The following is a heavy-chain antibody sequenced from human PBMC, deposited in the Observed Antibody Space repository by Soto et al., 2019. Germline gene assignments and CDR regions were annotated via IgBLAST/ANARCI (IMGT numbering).Heavy chain of an antibody. J-gene: IGHJ6*02. Sequence: ASVKVSCKASGYTFTGYYMHWVRQAPGQGLEWMGWINPNSGGTNYAQKFQGWVTMTRDTSISTAYMELSRLRSDDTAVYYCARGISMRENYYYYGMYVRGQRTSDIVSS. CDR1: GYTFTGYY. D-gene: IGHD3-22*01. CDR3: ARGISMRENYYYYGMYV. CDR2: INPNSGGT. V-gene: IGHV1-2*04.